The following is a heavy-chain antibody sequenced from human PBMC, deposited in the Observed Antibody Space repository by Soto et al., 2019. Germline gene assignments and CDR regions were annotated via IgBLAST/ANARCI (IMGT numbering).Heavy chain of an antibody. CDR2: IFYSGST. CDR1: GGSISSISYF. J-gene: IGHJ4*02. Sequence: QLQLQESGPGLVKPSETLSLTCTVSGGSISSISYFWGWIRQPPGKGLQWIGSIFYSGSTYYNPSLKSRVTISVDTSKNQFSLKLTSVTAADTAVYYCARIIGYNWSPYYFDFWGQGTLVNVSS. D-gene: IGHD1-20*01. V-gene: IGHV4-39*01. CDR3: ARIIGYNWSPYYFDF.